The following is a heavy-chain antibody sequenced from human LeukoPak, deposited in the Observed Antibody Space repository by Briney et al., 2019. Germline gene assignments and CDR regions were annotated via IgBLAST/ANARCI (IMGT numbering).Heavy chain of an antibody. CDR1: GGSISSYY. Sequence: PSETLSLTCTVSGGSISSYYWSWIRQPPGKGLEWIGYIYYSGSTNYNPSLKSRVTISVDTSKNQFSLKLSSVTAADTAVYYCARRRYSSSFHYYYMDVWGKGPTVTVSS. D-gene: IGHD6-6*01. CDR3: ARRRYSSSFHYYYMDV. J-gene: IGHJ6*03. CDR2: IYYSGST. V-gene: IGHV4-59*08.